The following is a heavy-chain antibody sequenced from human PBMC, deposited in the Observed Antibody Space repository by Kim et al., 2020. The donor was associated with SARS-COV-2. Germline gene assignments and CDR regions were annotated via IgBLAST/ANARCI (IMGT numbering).Heavy chain of an antibody. V-gene: IGHV4-59*01. Sequence: SETLSLTCTVSGGSISSYYWSWIRQPPGKGLEWIGYIYYSGSTNYNPSLKSRVTISVDTSKNQFSLKLSSVTAADTAEYYCARGLQLRNYPRYYYMDVWGKGTTVTVSS. CDR3: ARGLQLRNYPRYYYMDV. J-gene: IGHJ6*03. CDR1: GGSISSYY. D-gene: IGHD1-7*01. CDR2: IYYSGST.